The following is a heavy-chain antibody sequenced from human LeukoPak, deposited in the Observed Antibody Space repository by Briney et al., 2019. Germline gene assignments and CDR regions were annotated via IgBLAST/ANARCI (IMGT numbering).Heavy chain of an antibody. CDR1: GFTFSSYG. CDR2: IRYDGSNK. D-gene: IGHD3-10*01. Sequence: SGGSLRLSCAASGFTFSSYGMHWVRQAPGKGLEWVAFIRYDGSNKYYADSVKGRFTISRDNSKNTLYLQMNSLRAEDTAVYYCAKDLVASGSYIGGFDYWGQGTLVTVSS. CDR3: AKDLVASGSYIGGFDY. J-gene: IGHJ4*02. V-gene: IGHV3-30*02.